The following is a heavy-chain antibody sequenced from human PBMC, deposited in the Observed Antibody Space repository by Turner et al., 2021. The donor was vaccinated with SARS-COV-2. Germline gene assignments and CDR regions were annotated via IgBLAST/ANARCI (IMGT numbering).Heavy chain of an antibody. J-gene: IGHJ5*02. D-gene: IGHD6-19*01. V-gene: IGHV4-39*01. Sequence: QLQLQESGPGLVKPSETLSLTCTVSGGSISSSSYYWGWIRQPPGKGLGWIGSIYYSGSTYYNPSLKSRVTISVDTSKNQFSLKLSSVTAADTAVYYCARQGREQWLASNWFDPWGQGTLVTVSS. CDR1: GGSISSSSYY. CDR2: IYYSGST. CDR3: ARQGREQWLASNWFDP.